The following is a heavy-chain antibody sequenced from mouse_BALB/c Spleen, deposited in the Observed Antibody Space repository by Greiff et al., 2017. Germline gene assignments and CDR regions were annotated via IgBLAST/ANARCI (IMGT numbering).Heavy chain of an antibody. CDR3: ARRRGGSSPFYWYFDV. CDR2: INPDSSTI. J-gene: IGHJ1*01. V-gene: IGHV4-1*02. Sequence: EVKLMESGGGLVQPGGSLKLSCAASGFDFSRYWMSWVRQAPGKGLEWIGEINPDSSTINYTPSLKDKFIISRDNAKNTLYLQMSKVRSEDTALYYCARRRGGSSPFYWYFDVWGAGTTVTVSS. D-gene: IGHD1-1*01. CDR1: GFDFSRYW.